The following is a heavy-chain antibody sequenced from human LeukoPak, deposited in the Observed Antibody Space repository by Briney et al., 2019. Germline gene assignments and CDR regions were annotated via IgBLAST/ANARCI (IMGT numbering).Heavy chain of an antibody. J-gene: IGHJ6*02. CDR1: AFIFSGHW. V-gene: IGHV3-7*03. CDR2: VNRDGSET. Sequence: GGSLRLSCEGSAFIFSGHWMNWVRQTPGKGLEWVANVNRDGSETYYPDSVKGRFTISKDNAKNSLYLQMNSLRAEDTALYHCARNNGMDVWGQGTTVIVSS. CDR3: ARNNGMDV.